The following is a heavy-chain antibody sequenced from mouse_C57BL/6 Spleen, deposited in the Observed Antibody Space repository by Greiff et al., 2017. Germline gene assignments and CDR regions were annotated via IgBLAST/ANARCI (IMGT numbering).Heavy chain of an antibody. V-gene: IGHV5-6*01. Sequence: VQLQQSGGDLVKPGGSLKLSCAASGFTFSSYGMSWVRQTPDKRLEWVATISSGGSYTYYPDSVKGRFTISRDNAKNTLYLQMSSLKSEDTAMYYCARPQLGRDYFDYWGQGTTLTVSS. J-gene: IGHJ2*01. D-gene: IGHD4-1*02. CDR3: ARPQLGRDYFDY. CDR2: ISSGGSYT. CDR1: GFTFSSYG.